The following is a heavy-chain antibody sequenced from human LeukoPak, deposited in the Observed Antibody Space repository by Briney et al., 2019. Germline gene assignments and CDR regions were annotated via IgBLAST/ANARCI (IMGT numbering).Heavy chain of an antibody. CDR3: AKDRRPYYYGMDV. CDR1: GFTFSSYS. Sequence: PGGSLRLSCAASGFTFSSYSMNWVRQAPGKGLEWVSYISSSSSTIYYADSVKGRFTISRDNAKNSLYLQMNSLRAEDTAVYYCAKDRRPYYYGMDVWGQGTTVTVSS. V-gene: IGHV3-48*01. CDR2: ISSSSSTI. J-gene: IGHJ6*02.